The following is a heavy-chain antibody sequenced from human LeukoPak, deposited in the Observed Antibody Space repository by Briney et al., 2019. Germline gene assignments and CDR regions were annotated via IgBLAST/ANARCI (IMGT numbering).Heavy chain of an antibody. V-gene: IGHV3-53*04. D-gene: IGHD2-2*01. CDR3: ARYASPAAYYYYYYGMDV. CDR1: GFTVSSNY. Sequence: GGSLRLSCAASGFTVSSNYMSWVRQAPGKGLEWVSVIYSGGSTYYADFVKGRFTISRHNSKNTLYLQMNSLRAEDTAVYYCARYASPAAYYYYYYGMDVWGQGTTVTVSS. CDR2: IYSGGST. J-gene: IGHJ6*02.